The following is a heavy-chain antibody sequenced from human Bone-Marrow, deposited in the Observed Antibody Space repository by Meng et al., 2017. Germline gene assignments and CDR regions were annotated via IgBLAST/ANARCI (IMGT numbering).Heavy chain of an antibody. V-gene: IGHV4-59*01. J-gene: IGHJ6*02. D-gene: IGHD6-19*01. CDR3: ARDRWVVGWYDYYYYYGMDV. Sequence: GSLRLSCTGSGGSISSYYWSWIRQPPGKGLEWIGYIYYSGSTNYNPSLKSRVTISVDTSKNQFSLKLSSVTAADTAVYYCARDRWVVGWYDYYYYYGMDVWGQGTTVTVSS. CDR2: IYYSGST. CDR1: GGSISSYY.